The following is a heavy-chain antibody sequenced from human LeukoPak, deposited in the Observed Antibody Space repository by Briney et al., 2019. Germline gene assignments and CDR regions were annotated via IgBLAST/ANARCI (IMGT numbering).Heavy chain of an antibody. Sequence: GGSLRLSCAASGFTFSSYWMHWVRQAPGKGLVWVSHINTDGSTTNYADSVKGRFSVSRDNAKDTLYLQMNSLRAEDTAVYYCARDLDRDGSTHFDDWGQGTLVTVSS. CDR1: GFTFSSYW. V-gene: IGHV3-74*01. CDR2: INTDGSTT. J-gene: IGHJ4*02. D-gene: IGHD1-1*01. CDR3: ARDLDRDGSTHFDD.